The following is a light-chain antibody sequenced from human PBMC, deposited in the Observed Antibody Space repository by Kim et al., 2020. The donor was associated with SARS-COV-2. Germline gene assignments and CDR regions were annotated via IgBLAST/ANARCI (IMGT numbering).Light chain of an antibody. CDR2: QDT. CDR1: KLGEKY. CDR3: QAWDSTARV. V-gene: IGLV3-1*01. J-gene: IGLJ3*02. Sequence: SVSPGQTAIISCSGDKLGEKYASWYQQKPGQSPLLVIHQDTKRPSGIPERFSGSNSGNTATLTISGTQAMDESDYYCQAWDSTARVFGGGTQLTVL.